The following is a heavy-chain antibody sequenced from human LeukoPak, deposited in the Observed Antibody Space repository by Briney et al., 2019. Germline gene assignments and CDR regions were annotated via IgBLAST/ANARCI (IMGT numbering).Heavy chain of an antibody. J-gene: IGHJ4*02. CDR1: GGSISGYY. CDR2: IHNSGST. D-gene: IGHD2-2*01. CDR3: ARVREVPAAMFLDY. Sequence: SETLSLTCTVSGGSISGYYWSWFRQPPGKGLEWFGWIHNSGSTENNPSLKSRVTMSVDTSKNQISLGLYSVTAADTAVYYCARVREVPAAMFLDYWGQGTLVTVSS. V-gene: IGHV4-59*01.